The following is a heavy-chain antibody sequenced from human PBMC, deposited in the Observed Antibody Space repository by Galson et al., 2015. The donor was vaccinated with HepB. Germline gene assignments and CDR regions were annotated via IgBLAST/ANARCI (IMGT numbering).Heavy chain of an antibody. Sequence: SVKVSCKASGYTFTGYYMHWVRQAPGQGLEWMGWINPNSGGTNYAQKFQGRVTMTRDTSISTAYMELSRLRSDDTAVYYCARENRPDIVVVPAAIGMKYSYGRASYDYWGQGTLVTVSS. CDR2: INPNSGGT. CDR3: ARENRPDIVVVPAAIGMKYSYGRASYDY. CDR1: GYTFTGYY. D-gene: IGHD2-2*01. J-gene: IGHJ4*02. V-gene: IGHV1-2*02.